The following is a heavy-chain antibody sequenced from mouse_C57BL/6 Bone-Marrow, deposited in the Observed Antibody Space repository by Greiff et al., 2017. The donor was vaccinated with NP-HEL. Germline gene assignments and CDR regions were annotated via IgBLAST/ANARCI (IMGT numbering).Heavy chain of an antibody. D-gene: IGHD4-1*01. J-gene: IGHJ3*01. Sequence: QVHVKQSGAELVRPGTSVKLSCKASGYTFTSYWMHWVKQRPGQGLEWIGVIDPSDSYTNYNQKFKGKATLTVDTSSSTAYMQLSSLTSEDSAVYYCARGTNWPAWFAYWGQGTLVTVSA. CDR3: ARGTNWPAWFAY. V-gene: IGHV1-59*01. CDR2: IDPSDSYT. CDR1: GYTFTSYW.